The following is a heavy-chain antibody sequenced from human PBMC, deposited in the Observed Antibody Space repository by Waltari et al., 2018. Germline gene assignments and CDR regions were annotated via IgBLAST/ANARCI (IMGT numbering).Heavy chain of an antibody. D-gene: IGHD4-17*01. CDR3: AKDLDYGGNFDY. J-gene: IGHJ4*02. CDR1: GFTFSSYA. Sequence: EVQLLESGGGLVQPGGSLRLSCAASGFTFSSYAMSWVRQAPGKGLEWVSAISGRGGSTYYADSVKGRFTISRDNSKNTLYLQKNSLRAEDTAVYYCAKDLDYGGNFDYWGQGTLVTVSS. V-gene: IGHV3-23*01. CDR2: ISGRGGST.